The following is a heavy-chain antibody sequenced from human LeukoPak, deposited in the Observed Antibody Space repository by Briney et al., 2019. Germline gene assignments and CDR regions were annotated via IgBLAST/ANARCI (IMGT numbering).Heavy chain of an antibody. V-gene: IGHV1-69*13. D-gene: IGHD5-18*01. CDR1: GGTFSSYA. CDR3: ARDPPGKELWYDY. CDR2: IIPIFGTA. Sequence: SVTVSCTASGGTFSSYAISWVRQAPGQGLEWMGGIIPIFGTANYAQKFQGRVTITADESTSTAYMELNSLRAEDTAVYYRARDPPGKELWYDYWGQGTLVTVSS. J-gene: IGHJ4*02.